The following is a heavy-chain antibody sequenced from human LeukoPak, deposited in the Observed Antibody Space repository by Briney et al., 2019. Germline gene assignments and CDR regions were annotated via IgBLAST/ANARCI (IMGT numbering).Heavy chain of an antibody. CDR3: AREVQLWAYFDY. V-gene: IGHV3-21*01. Sequence: GSLRLSCAASGFIFSTYTINWVRQAPGKGLEWVSAISSNSKYKYYSDSVKGRFTISRDDAERSVYLQINNLRAEDTAVYYCAREVQLWAYFDYWGQGTLVTVSS. CDR1: GFIFSTYT. D-gene: IGHD5-18*01. CDR2: ISSNSKYK. J-gene: IGHJ4*02.